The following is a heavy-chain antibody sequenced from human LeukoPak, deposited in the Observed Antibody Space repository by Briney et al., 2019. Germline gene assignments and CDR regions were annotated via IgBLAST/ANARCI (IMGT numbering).Heavy chain of an antibody. D-gene: IGHD3-3*01. V-gene: IGHV1-2*02. Sequence: ASVKVSCKTSGYSFTDYYIHWVRQAPGQGLEWMGWINTKTGRTSSARKFQGRVTMTRDPSITTVYMDMAWLTSDDTAIYFCAREDFIDAGPYLIGPWGQGTLVTASS. CDR3: AREDFIDAGPYLIGP. J-gene: IGHJ5*02. CDR2: INTKTGRT. CDR1: GYSFTDYY.